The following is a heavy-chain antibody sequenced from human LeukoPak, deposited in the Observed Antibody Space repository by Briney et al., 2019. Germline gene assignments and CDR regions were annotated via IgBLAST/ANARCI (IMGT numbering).Heavy chain of an antibody. V-gene: IGHV1-46*01. CDR3: ARFLTPGYFDY. J-gene: IGHJ4*02. CDR1: GYTFTSYY. CDR2: INPSGGST. D-gene: IGHD4-23*01. Sequence: GASVKVSCKASGYTFTSYYMHWVRQAPGHGLEWMGGINPSGGSTSYTQKFQDRVTMTRDMTTRTFYMELSSLRSEDTAVYYCARFLTPGYFDYWGLGTLVTVSS.